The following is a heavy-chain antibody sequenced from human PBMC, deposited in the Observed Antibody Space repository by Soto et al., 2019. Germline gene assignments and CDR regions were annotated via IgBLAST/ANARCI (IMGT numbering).Heavy chain of an antibody. D-gene: IGHD3-3*01. CDR1: GFTFSNYV. V-gene: IGHV3-30*03. Sequence: GGPLRLSCVASGFTFSNYVMHWVRQAPGKGLEWVAFISDDGSNKYYADSMRGRFTMSRDNSKRTLYLQMSSLRVEDTAVYYCTRRRNVLRFLEWSSGMEVWGQGTTVNVSS. CDR3: TRRRNVLRFLEWSSGMEV. J-gene: IGHJ6*02. CDR2: ISDDGSNK.